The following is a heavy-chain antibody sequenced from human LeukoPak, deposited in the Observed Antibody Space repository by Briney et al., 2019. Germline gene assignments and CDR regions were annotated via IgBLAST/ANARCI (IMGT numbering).Heavy chain of an antibody. Sequence: GGSLRLSCTASGFTFSSYGMSWVRQAPGKGLEWVSALSGSGSSTYYADSVKGRFTISRDNSKSTLYLQMNSLRAEDTAVYYCARATVTRWFDPWGQGTLVTVSS. D-gene: IGHD4-17*01. J-gene: IGHJ5*02. CDR2: LSGSGSST. V-gene: IGHV3-23*01. CDR1: GFTFSSYG. CDR3: ARATVTRWFDP.